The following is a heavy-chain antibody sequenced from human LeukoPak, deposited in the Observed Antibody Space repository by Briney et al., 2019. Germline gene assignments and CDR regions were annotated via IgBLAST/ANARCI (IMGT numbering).Heavy chain of an antibody. V-gene: IGHV4-39*07. CDR1: GFTFSSYA. D-gene: IGHD6-19*01. Sequence: PGGSLRLSCAASGFTFSSYAMHWIRQPPGKGLEWIGSIYYSGSTYYNPSLKGRVTISVDTSKNQFSLKLSSVTAADTAVYYCARGSEVQWLALPHAFDIWGQGTMVTVSS. J-gene: IGHJ3*02. CDR2: IYYSGST. CDR3: ARGSEVQWLALPHAFDI.